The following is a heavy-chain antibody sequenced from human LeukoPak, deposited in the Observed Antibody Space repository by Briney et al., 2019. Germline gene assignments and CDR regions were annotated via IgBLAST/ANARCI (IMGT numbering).Heavy chain of an antibody. V-gene: IGHV3-7*01. J-gene: IGHJ3*02. CDR3: ARESRGWYLDAFDI. Sequence: HPGGSLRLSCAASGFTFSSYWMSWVRQAPGKGLEWVANIKQDGSEPYSVDSVKGRFTISRDNAKNSLYLQMNSLRTEDTAVYYCARESRGWYLDAFDIWGQGTMVTVSS. D-gene: IGHD6-19*01. CDR2: IKQDGSEP. CDR1: GFTFSSYW.